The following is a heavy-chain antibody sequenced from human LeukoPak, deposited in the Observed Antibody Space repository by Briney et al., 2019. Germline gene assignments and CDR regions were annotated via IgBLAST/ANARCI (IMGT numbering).Heavy chain of an antibody. CDR1: GYTFTSYD. CDR3: ASVSYSSGWSWDY. Sequence: ASVKVSRKASGYTFTSYDINWVRQATGQGLEWMGWMNPNSGNTGYAQKFQGRVTMTRDTSISTAYMELSRLRSDDTAVYYCASVSYSSGWSWDYWGQGTLVTVSS. J-gene: IGHJ4*02. CDR2: MNPNSGNT. D-gene: IGHD6-19*01. V-gene: IGHV1-8*01.